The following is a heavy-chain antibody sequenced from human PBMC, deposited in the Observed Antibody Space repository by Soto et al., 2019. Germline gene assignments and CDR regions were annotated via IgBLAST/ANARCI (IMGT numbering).Heavy chain of an antibody. CDR2: TYYRSKWYN. J-gene: IGHJ4*02. CDR3: SRDTGDWSSGWYGLDY. V-gene: IGHV6-1*01. Sequence: PSQTLSLTCAISGDSVSSNSAAWNWIRQSPSRGLGWLGRTYYRSKWYNDYAVSVKSRIIINPDTSKNQFSLQLNSVTPEDTAVYYCSRDTGDWSSGWYGLDYWGQGTPVTVSS. D-gene: IGHD6-19*01. CDR1: GDSVSSNSAA.